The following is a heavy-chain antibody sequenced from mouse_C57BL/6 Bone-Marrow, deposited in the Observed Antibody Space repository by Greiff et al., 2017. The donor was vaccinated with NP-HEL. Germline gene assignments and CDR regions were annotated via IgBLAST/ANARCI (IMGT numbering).Heavy chain of an antibody. Sequence: VQLQQSGTELVKPGASVKLSCKASGYTFTSYWMHWVKQRPGQGLEWIGNINPSNGGTNYNEKFKSKATLTVDKSSSTAYMQLSSLTSEDSAVYYCARPLYGSSSFWYFDVWGTGTTVTVSS. J-gene: IGHJ1*03. CDR1: GYTFTSYW. CDR3: ARPLYGSSSFWYFDV. CDR2: INPSNGGT. D-gene: IGHD1-1*01. V-gene: IGHV1-53*01.